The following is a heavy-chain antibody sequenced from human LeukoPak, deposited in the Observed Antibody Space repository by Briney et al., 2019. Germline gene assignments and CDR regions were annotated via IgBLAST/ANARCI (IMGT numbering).Heavy chain of an antibody. CDR2: VYYSGST. D-gene: IGHD3-3*01. J-gene: IGHJ4*02. V-gene: IGHV4-34*09. CDR3: ARSRSGYYGDVDY. Sequence: SETLSLTCAVYGGSFSGYYWSWIRQPPGKGLEWIGHVYYSGSTYYNPSLKSRVTISVDTSKNQFSLKLSSVTAADTAVYYCARSRSGYYGDVDYWGQGTLVTVSS. CDR1: GGSFSGYY.